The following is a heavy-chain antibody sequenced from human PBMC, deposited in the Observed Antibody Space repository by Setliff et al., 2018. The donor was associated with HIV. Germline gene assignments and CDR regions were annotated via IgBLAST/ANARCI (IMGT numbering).Heavy chain of an antibody. V-gene: IGHV4-4*02. D-gene: IGHD6-6*01. CDR1: GGSISSNW. Sequence: SETLSLTCAVSGGSISSNWWSWVRQSPGKGLEWIGEIYHSGSTNYNPSLKSRVTMSVDKSKNQFSLKLSSVTAADTAVYYCARLESTSSDYFDYWGQGTLVTVSS. J-gene: IGHJ4*02. CDR2: IYHSGST. CDR3: ARLESTSSDYFDY.